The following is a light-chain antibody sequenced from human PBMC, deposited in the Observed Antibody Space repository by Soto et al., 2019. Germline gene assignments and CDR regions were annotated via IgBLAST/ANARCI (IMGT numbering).Light chain of an antibody. CDR2: GNS. CDR3: QSYDSSLSAPVV. CDR1: SSNIGAGYD. Sequence: QSALTQPPSVSGAPGQRVTISCTGSSSNIGAGYDVHWYQQLPGTAPKLLIYGNSNRPSGVPDRFSGSKSGTSASLAITGLQAEDEADYYCQSYDSSLSAPVVFGTGTKVTVL. V-gene: IGLV1-40*01. J-gene: IGLJ1*01.